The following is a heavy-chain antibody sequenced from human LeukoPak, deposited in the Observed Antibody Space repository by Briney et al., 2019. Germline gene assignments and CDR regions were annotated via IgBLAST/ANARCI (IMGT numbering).Heavy chain of an antibody. CDR3: ARLWYSSGWYNVGFDY. V-gene: IGHV4-34*01. D-gene: IGHD6-19*01. J-gene: IGHJ4*02. Sequence: SETLSLTCAVYGGSFSGYYWSWIRQPPGKGLEWIGEINHSGSTNYNPSLKSRLTISVDTSKNQFSLKLTSVTAADTAVYYCARLWYSSGWYNVGFDYWGQGALVTVSS. CDR2: INHSGST. CDR1: GGSFSGYY.